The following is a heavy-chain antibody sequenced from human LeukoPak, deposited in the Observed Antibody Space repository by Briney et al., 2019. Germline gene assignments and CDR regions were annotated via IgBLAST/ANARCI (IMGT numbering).Heavy chain of an antibody. Sequence: PGGSLRLSCAASGFTVSSNHMSWVRQAPGKGLVWVSVIYSGGTTYYADSVKGRFTISRDNSKNTLYLQMNSLRAEDTAVYYCARAQVGSGWYNGDYWGQGTLVTVSS. CDR3: ARAQVGSGWYNGDY. D-gene: IGHD6-19*01. CDR2: IYSGGTT. V-gene: IGHV3-66*01. J-gene: IGHJ4*02. CDR1: GFTVSSNH.